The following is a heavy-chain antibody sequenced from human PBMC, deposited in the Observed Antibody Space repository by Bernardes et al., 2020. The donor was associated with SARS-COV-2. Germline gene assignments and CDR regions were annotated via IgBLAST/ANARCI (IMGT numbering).Heavy chain of an antibody. D-gene: IGHD2-2*01. V-gene: IGHV3-74*01. Sequence: GGSLRLSCAASGFTFSSYWMHWVRQAPGKGLVWVSRISSDGSTTTYADSVKGRFTISRDNAKNTLYLQMNSLRAEDTAVYYCATYCSSNSCYIGAGDVWGKGTTVTVSS. CDR2: ISSDGSTT. J-gene: IGHJ6*04. CDR3: ATYCSSNSCYIGAGDV. CDR1: GFTFSSYW.